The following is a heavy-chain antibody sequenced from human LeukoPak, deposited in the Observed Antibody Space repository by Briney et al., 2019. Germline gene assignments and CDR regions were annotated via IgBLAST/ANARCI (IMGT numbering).Heavy chain of an antibody. V-gene: IGHV3-23*01. CDR3: ARYTAMAYFDY. CDR2: ISNNGGYT. Sequence: GGSLRLSCAASGFTFSSSAMSWVRQAPGKGLEWVSAISNNGGYTYYADSVQGRFTISRDNSKSTLCLQMNSLRAEDTAVYYCARYTAMAYFDYWGQGTLVTVSS. J-gene: IGHJ4*02. D-gene: IGHD5-18*01. CDR1: GFTFSSSA.